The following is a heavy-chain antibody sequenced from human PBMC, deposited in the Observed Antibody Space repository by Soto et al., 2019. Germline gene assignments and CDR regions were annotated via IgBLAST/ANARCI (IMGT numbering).Heavy chain of an antibody. J-gene: IGHJ6*03. CDR2: INSDGSST. CDR3: ARPPTATAILTPYYYYYYMDV. D-gene: IGHD2-2*02. Sequence: GGSLRLSCAASGFTFSSYWMHWVRQAPGKGLVWVSRINSDGSSTSYADSVKGRFTISRDNAKNTLYLQMNSLRAEDTAVYYCARPPTATAILTPYYYYYYMDVWGKGTTVTVSS. V-gene: IGHV3-74*01. CDR1: GFTFSSYW.